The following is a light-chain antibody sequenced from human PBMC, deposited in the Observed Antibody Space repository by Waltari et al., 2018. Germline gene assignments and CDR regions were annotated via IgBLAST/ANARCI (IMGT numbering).Light chain of an antibody. CDR3: QHYLRLPVT. Sequence: EIVLTQSPGTLSLDLGERATLSCRASQSVSRALAWYQQQPGQAPRLLIYGASTRATCIPDRFSGSGSGTDFSLTISRLEPDDFAVYYCQHYLRLPVTFGQGTTVEI. J-gene: IGKJ1*01. V-gene: IGKV3-20*01. CDR1: QSVSRA. CDR2: GAS.